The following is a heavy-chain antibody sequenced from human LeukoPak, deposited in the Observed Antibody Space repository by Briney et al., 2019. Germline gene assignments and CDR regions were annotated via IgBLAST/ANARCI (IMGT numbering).Heavy chain of an antibody. J-gene: IGHJ4*02. CDR1: GFTFSSYG. V-gene: IGHV3-30*18. CDR3: AKGITGTPH. D-gene: IGHD1-7*01. CDR2: ISYDGSNK. Sequence: GGSLRLSCAASGFTFSSYGMHWVRQAPGKGLEWVAVISYDGSNKYYADSVEGRFTISRDNSKNTLYLQMNSLRAEDTAVYYCAKGITGTPHWGQGTLVTVSS.